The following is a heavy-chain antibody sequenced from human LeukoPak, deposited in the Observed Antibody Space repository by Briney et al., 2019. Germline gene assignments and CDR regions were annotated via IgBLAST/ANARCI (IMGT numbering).Heavy chain of an antibody. CDR3: ARVVAGRDYDFWSGYYYYYYMDV. V-gene: IGHV1-2*02. Sequence: ASVKVSCKASGYTFTGYYMHWVRQAPGQGLGWMGWINPNSSGTNYAQKFQGRVTMTRDTSISTAYMELSRLRSDNTAVYYCARVVAGRDYDFWSGYYYYYYMDVWGKGTTVTVSS. D-gene: IGHD3-3*01. CDR2: INPNSSGT. J-gene: IGHJ6*03. CDR1: GYTFTGYY.